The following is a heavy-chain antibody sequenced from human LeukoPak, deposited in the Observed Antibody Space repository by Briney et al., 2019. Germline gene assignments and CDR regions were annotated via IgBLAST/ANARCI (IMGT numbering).Heavy chain of an antibody. CDR3: ARGGGQYGMDV. V-gene: IGHV4-59*08. Sequence: SETLSLTCTVSGGSISSYYWSWIRQPPGKGLEWIGYIYYSGSTNYNPSLKSRVTISVDTSKNQFSLKLSSVTAADTAVYYCARGGGQYGMDVWGQGTTVTVSS. CDR1: GGSISSYY. J-gene: IGHJ6*02. CDR2: IYYSGST.